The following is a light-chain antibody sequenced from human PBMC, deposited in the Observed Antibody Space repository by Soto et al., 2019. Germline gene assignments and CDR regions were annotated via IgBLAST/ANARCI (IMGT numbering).Light chain of an antibody. J-gene: IGKJ2*01. CDR3: QQVHSYPRT. V-gene: IGKV1-9*01. CDR2: AAS. Sequence: DIQLTQSPSFLSASVGDRVTMTCRASQDISSHLAWYQQKPGKAPKFLIYAASTLQSGVPSRFRGSGSGTEFTLTISSLQPEDFATYYCQQVHSYPRTFGQGTRLESK. CDR1: QDISSH.